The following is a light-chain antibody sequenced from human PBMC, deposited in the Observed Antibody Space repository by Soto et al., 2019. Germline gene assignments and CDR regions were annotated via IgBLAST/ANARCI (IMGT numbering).Light chain of an antibody. CDR3: QQRSNLWLT. CDR2: GAS. J-gene: IGKJ4*01. CDR1: QSVSSY. V-gene: IGKV3-11*01. Sequence: EIVLTQSPATLSLSPGEKATLSCRASQSVSSYLAWYQKKPGQAPRLLIYGASDRATGIPARFSGSGSGTDFTLTISSLEPEDFAVYYCQQRSNLWLTFGGGTKVEIK.